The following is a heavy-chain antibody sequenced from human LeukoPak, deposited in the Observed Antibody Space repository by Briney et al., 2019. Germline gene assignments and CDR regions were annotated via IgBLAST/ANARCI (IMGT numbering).Heavy chain of an antibody. Sequence: GWSLRLSRAASGFTFRYYWMYGVRQAPGKGLVYVSRINNDGGGTTYTDSVKGRFTISRDNAKSEVSLQMNSLRVEDTAMYYCARGGPDHAFDIWVQGTMVTVSS. CDR1: GFTFRYYW. J-gene: IGHJ3*02. D-gene: IGHD1-14*01. CDR2: INNDGGGT. V-gene: IGHV3-74*01. CDR3: ARGGPDHAFDI.